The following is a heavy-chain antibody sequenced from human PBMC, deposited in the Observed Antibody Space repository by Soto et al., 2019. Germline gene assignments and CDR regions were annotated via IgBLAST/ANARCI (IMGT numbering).Heavy chain of an antibody. CDR1: VGSISGYY. D-gene: IGHD3-3*01. Sequence: QVQLQETGPGLVKPSETLSLTCVVSVGSISGYYWSWIRQPPGKGLEWIAYIHYSGSTNYNPSLKSRVTISLDTSKNQFSLKLSSVTAADTALYYCTREVSWSGFFTDWGQGTLVTVSS. CDR3: TREVSWSGFFTD. CDR2: IHYSGST. J-gene: IGHJ4*02. V-gene: IGHV4-59*01.